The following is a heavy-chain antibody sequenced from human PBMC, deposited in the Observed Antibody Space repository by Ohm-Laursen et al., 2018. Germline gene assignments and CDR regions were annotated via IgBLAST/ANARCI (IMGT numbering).Heavy chain of an antibody. CDR1: GYSFGTYE. Sequence: ESLKISCKGSGYSFGTYEIAWVRQMPGKGLEWMGIIYPSDSDIRYSPSFQGQVTISADKSTSTAYLQWSSLKASDTAMYYCARRPNWYFDLWGRGTLVTVSS. J-gene: IGHJ2*01. CDR2: IYPSDSDI. CDR3: ARRPNWYFDL. V-gene: IGHV5-51*01.